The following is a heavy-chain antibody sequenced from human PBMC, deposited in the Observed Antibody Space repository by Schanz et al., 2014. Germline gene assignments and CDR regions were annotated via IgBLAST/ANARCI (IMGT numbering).Heavy chain of an antibody. CDR3: ASPRYYFRTGSYPYFDY. D-gene: IGHD3-10*01. J-gene: IGHJ4*02. V-gene: IGHV4-38-2*02. Sequence: QVQLQESRPRLVKPSETLSLTCNVSGYSISSGYYWGWIRQPPGKGLEWIASMHHTGNTYYNPSPQSHVSITVDRSKSRVPQKVTSVTAADTAVYYCASPRYYFRTGSYPYFDYWGQGTLVLVSS. CDR1: GYSISSGYY. CDR2: MHHTGNT.